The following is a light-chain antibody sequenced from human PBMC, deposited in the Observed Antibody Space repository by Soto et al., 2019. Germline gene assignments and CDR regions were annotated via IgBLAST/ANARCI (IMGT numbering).Light chain of an antibody. J-gene: IGKJ1*01. CDR2: AAS. Sequence: DIHMTQSPSSLSASVGARVTITCRASQSISSNLNWYQQMPGKAPKPLIYAASSLQSGVPSRFSGSGSGTDFTLAISSLQPEDFATYYCQQSYSTPRTFGQGTKVDIK. V-gene: IGKV1-39*01. CDR3: QQSYSTPRT. CDR1: QSISSN.